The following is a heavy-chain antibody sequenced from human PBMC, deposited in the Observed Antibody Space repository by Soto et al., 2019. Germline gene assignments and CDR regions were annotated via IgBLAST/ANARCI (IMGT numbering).Heavy chain of an antibody. CDR1: GGSISSYY. D-gene: IGHD3-10*01. CDR3: ARAAYCSGGYYYYYGMDV. J-gene: IGHJ6*02. Sequence: PSETLSFTCTVSGGSISSYYWSWIRQPPGKGLEWIGYTYYSGSTNYNPSLKSRVTISVDTSKNQFSLKLSSVTAADTAVYYCARAAYCSGGYYYYYGMDVWGQGTTVTVSS. V-gene: IGHV4-59*01. CDR2: TYYSGST.